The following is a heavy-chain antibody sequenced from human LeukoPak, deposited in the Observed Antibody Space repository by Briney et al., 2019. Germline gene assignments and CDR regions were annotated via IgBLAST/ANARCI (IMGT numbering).Heavy chain of an antibody. CDR3: ARAMVRGVMYGGFDY. J-gene: IGHJ4*02. CDR2: ISYDGSNK. D-gene: IGHD3-10*01. CDR1: GFAFSSYA. Sequence: GGSLRLSCAASGFAFSSYAMHWVRQAPGKGLEWVAVISYDGSNKYYADSVKGRFTIPRDNSKNTLYLQMNSLRAEDTAVYYCARAMVRGVMYGGFDYWGQGTLVTVSS. V-gene: IGHV3-30*04.